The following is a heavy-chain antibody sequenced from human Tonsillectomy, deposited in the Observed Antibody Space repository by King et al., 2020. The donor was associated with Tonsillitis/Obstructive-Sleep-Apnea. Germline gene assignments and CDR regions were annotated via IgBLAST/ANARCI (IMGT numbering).Heavy chain of an antibody. CDR1: GYSFTSYW. Sequence: VQLVESGAEVKKPGESLKISCKGSGYSFTSYWIGWVRQMPGKGLEWMGIIYPGDSDTRYSPSFQGQVTISADKSINTAYLQWSSLKASDTAMYYCARHPNTHSGNYPFDYWGQGTLVTVSS. V-gene: IGHV5-51*01. J-gene: IGHJ4*02. CDR3: ARHPNTHSGNYPFDY. D-gene: IGHD1-26*01. CDR2: IYPGDSDT.